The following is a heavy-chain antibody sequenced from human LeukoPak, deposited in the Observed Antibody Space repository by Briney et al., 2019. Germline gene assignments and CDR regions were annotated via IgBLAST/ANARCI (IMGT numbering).Heavy chain of an antibody. CDR2: IIPIFGTA. V-gene: IGHV1-69*05. CDR1: GGTFSSYA. D-gene: IGHD3-3*01. Sequence: GASVKVSCKASGGTFSSYAISWVRQAPGQGLEWMGGIIPIFGTANYAQKFQGRVTITTDESTSTAYMELSSLRSEDTAVYYCARSSRFLEWLLPTSYYYYYMDVWGKGTTVTVSS. CDR3: ARSSRFLEWLLPTSYYYYYMDV. J-gene: IGHJ6*03.